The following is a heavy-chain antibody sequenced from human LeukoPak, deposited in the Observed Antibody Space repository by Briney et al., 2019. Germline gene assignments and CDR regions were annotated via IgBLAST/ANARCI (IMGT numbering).Heavy chain of an antibody. D-gene: IGHD1-7*01. CDR1: GFTFSSYS. J-gene: IGHJ6*03. V-gene: IGHV3-21*04. CDR3: AKRRGLELLYYYYMDV. Sequence: GGSLRLSCAASGFTFSSYSMNWVRQAPGKGLEWVSSISSSSSYIYYADSVKGRFTISRDNSKNTLFLQMNSLRAEDTAVYYCAKRRGLELLYYYYMDVWGKGTTVTVSS. CDR2: ISSSSSYI.